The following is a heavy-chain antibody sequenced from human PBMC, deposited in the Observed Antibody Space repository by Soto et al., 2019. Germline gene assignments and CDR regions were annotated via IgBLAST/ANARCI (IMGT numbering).Heavy chain of an antibody. D-gene: IGHD6-6*01. CDR1: GGSISSGGYS. V-gene: IGHV4-30-2*01. J-gene: IGHJ5*02. CDR2: IYHSGST. Sequence: SETLSLTCAVSGGSISSGGYSWSWIRQPPGKGLEWIGYIYHSGSTYYNPSLKSRVTISVDRSKNQFSLKLSSVTAADTAVYYCARELVSERLFDPWGQGTLVTVSS. CDR3: ARELVSERLFDP.